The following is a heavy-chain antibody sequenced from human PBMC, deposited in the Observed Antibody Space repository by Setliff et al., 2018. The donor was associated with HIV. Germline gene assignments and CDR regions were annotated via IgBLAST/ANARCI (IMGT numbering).Heavy chain of an antibody. J-gene: IGHJ3*02. Sequence: GGSLRLSCAGSGFTFNDAWISWVRQAPGKGLDWVGRIKANTDGGTTDYAAPVRGRFTISRDDSKNTVYLQMDSLKTEDTAMYYCTTAPFTIILVEISEGAFDIWGQGTVVT. CDR3: TTAPFTIILVEISEGAFDI. CDR1: GFTFNDAW. D-gene: IGHD3-22*01. V-gene: IGHV3-15*01. CDR2: IKANTDGGTT.